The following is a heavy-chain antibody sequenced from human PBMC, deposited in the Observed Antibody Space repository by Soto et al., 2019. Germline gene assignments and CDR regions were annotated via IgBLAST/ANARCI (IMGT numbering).Heavy chain of an antibody. CDR2: IIPSVGRT. V-gene: IGHV1-46*01. CDR3: ARAHQYYYDSSGYYLDAFDI. D-gene: IGHD3-22*01. CDR1: GYTFTSYY. J-gene: IGHJ3*02. Sequence: GASVKVSCKASGYTFTSYYMNWVRQAPGQGLEWMGRIIPSVGRTNYAQKFQGRVTMTTDKSTSTAYMELSSLRSEDTAVYYCARAHQYYYDSSGYYLDAFDIWGQGTMV.